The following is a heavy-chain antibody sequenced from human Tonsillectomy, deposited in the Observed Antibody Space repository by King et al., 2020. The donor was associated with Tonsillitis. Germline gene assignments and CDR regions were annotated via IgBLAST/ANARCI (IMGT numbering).Heavy chain of an antibody. Sequence: TLKESGPTLVKPTQTLTLTCTFSGFSLSTSGVAVGWIRQPPGEALEWLALIYWDDDKSYSPSFQSRLTISKDTSKNQVVLTMTNMDPVDTATYYCAQRPMIVGKGAFEFWGQGTMVTVSS. D-gene: IGHD3-22*01. J-gene: IGHJ3*01. CDR2: IYWDDDK. CDR3: AQRPMIVGKGAFEF. V-gene: IGHV2-5*02. CDR1: GFSLSTSGVA.